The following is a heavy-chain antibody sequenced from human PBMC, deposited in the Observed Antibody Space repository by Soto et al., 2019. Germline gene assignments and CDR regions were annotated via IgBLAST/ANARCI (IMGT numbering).Heavy chain of an antibody. V-gene: IGHV3-74*01. CDR3: ARLDRTVTTIAHYYYYYMDV. D-gene: IGHD4-17*01. Sequence: GGSLRLSCAASGFTFSSYWMHWVRQAPGKGLVWVSRINSYGSSTSYADSVKSRFTISRDNAKNTLYLQMNSLRAEDTAVYYCARLDRTVTTIAHYYYYYMDVWGKGTTVTVSS. CDR1: GFTFSSYW. J-gene: IGHJ6*03. CDR2: INSYGSST.